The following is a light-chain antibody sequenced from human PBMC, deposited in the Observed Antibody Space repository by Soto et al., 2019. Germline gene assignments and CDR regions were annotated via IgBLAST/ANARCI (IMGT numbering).Light chain of an antibody. Sequence: EIVLTQSPGTLSLSPGERATLSCWASQSVSGNYLAWHQQKPGQAPRVLIYAVSKRAPGIPDRFSGSESGTDFTLTINRLEPEDFAVYYCQHYGRAPWTFGQGTKVEF. CDR3: QHYGRAPWT. CDR1: QSVSGNY. J-gene: IGKJ1*01. CDR2: AVS. V-gene: IGKV3-20*01.